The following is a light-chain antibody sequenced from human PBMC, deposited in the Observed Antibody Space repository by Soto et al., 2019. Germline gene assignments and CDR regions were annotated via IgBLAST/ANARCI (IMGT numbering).Light chain of an antibody. V-gene: IGLV2-14*01. CDR2: DVS. Sequence: QSALTKPAAVSGSPGQSITISCTGTSRDVGGNNFVSWYQQHPGKAPKLMIYDVSNRPSGVSDRFSGSKSGNTASLTISGLQAEDEADYYCSSYTSITTGWVFGGGTKLTVL. CDR1: SRDVGGNNF. J-gene: IGLJ3*02. CDR3: SSYTSITTGWV.